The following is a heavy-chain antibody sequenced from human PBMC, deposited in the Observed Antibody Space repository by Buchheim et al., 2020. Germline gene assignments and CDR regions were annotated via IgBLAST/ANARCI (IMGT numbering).Heavy chain of an antibody. CDR1: GGTFRGYT. CDR3: ARDYDFWSGYDWFDP. V-gene: IGHV1-69*08. CDR2: IIPILGIA. J-gene: IGHJ5*02. D-gene: IGHD3-3*01. Sequence: QVQLVQSGAEVKKPGSSVKVSCKVSGGTFRGYTISWVRQAPGQGLEWRGRIIPILGIANYVQKFQGRVTITADKSTSTAYMELSSIRSEDTAVYYCARDYDFWSGYDWFDPWGQGTL.